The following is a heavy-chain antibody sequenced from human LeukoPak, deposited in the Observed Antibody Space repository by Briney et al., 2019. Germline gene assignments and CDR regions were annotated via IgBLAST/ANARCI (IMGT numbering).Heavy chain of an antibody. Sequence: SETLSLTCTVSGGSISSYYWSWIRQPPGKGLEWIWYIYYSGSTNYNPSLKSRVTISVDTSKNQFSLKLSSVTAADTAVYYCARARNLGYCSSTSCRNWFDPWGQGTLVTVSS. D-gene: IGHD2-2*01. CDR1: GGSISSYY. J-gene: IGHJ5*02. CDR3: ARARNLGYCSSTSCRNWFDP. CDR2: IYYSGST. V-gene: IGHV4-59*01.